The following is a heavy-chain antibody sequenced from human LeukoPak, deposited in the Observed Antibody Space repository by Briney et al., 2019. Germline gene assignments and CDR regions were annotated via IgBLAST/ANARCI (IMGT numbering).Heavy chain of an antibody. Sequence: GGSLRLSCAASGFTVSSSFIYWVRRAPGKGLEWVSFIHRDDKTYYADSVKGRFTMSRDSSKTTLYLQINSLRAEDTAVYYCARGLLMRTTDYWGQGTLVTVSS. V-gene: IGHV3-53*01. D-gene: IGHD4/OR15-4a*01. J-gene: IGHJ4*02. CDR3: ARGLLMRTTDY. CDR2: IHRDDKT. CDR1: GFTVSSSF.